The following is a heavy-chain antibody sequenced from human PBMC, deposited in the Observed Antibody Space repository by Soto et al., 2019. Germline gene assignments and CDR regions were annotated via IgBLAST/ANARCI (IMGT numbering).Heavy chain of an antibody. CDR1: GYSFTSYW. Sequence: GGSLKISCKGSGYSFTSYWISWVRQMPGKGLEWMGRIDPSDSYTNYSPSFQGHVTISADKSISTAYLQWSSLKASDTAMYYCARQEPTVTIVRERYGMDVWGQGTTVTVSS. CDR2: IDPSDSYT. D-gene: IGHD4-4*01. CDR3: ARQEPTVTIVRERYGMDV. V-gene: IGHV5-10-1*01. J-gene: IGHJ6*02.